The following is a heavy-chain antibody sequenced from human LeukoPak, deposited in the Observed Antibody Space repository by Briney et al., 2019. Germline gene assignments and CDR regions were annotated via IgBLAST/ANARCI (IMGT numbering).Heavy chain of an antibody. CDR2: IYHSGST. V-gene: IGHV4-4*02. CDR1: GGSISSSNW. D-gene: IGHD3-16*02. J-gene: IGHJ4*02. CDR3: ARGGYDYVWGSYRVFDY. Sequence: KPSETLSLTCAVSGGSISSSNWWSWVRQPPGKGLEWIGEIYHSGSTNYNPSLKSRVTISVDKSKNQFSLELSSVTAADTAVYYCARGGYDYVWGSYRVFDYWGQGTLVTVSS.